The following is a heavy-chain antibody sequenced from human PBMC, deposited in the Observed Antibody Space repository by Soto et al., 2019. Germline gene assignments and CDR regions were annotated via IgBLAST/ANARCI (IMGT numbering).Heavy chain of an antibody. J-gene: IGHJ4*02. V-gene: IGHV4-31*03. CDR1: GGSISSGGYY. D-gene: IGHD1-26*01. Sequence: QVQLQESGPGLVKPSQTLSLTCTVSGGSISSGGYYWSWIRQHPGKGLEWIGYIYYSGRTYYNPYLKRRVTISVDTSKNQFAMKLSSVTAADTAVYYCARWGGSYYATGNFDYWGQGTLVTVSS. CDR3: ARWGGSYYATGNFDY. CDR2: IYYSGRT.